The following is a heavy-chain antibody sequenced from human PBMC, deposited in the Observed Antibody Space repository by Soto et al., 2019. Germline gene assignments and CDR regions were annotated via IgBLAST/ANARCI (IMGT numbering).Heavy chain of an antibody. J-gene: IGHJ5*02. Sequence: QVQLQESGPGLVKPSETLSLTCTVSGGSVSSGSYYWSWIRQPPGQGLAWIGYIYYSASTNYNPSLKSRVNITVDASKDPFSLKLSSVTAADTAVYYCAREEGFHNVFDPWGQGTLVTVSS. CDR2: IYYSAST. CDR1: GGSVSSGSYY. CDR3: AREEGFHNVFDP. V-gene: IGHV4-61*01.